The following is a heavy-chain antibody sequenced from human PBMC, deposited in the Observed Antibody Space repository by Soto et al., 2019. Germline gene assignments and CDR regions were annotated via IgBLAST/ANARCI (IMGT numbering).Heavy chain of an antibody. J-gene: IGHJ4*02. D-gene: IGHD5-12*01. Sequence: PGESLKISCKGSGYSFTSYWIGWVRQMPGKGLEWMGIIYPGDSDTRYSPSFQGQVTISADKSISTAYLQWSSLKASDTAMYYCARQRRWLQSFVGRYYFDYWGQGTLVTVSS. V-gene: IGHV5-51*01. CDR2: IYPGDSDT. CDR1: GYSFTSYW. CDR3: ARQRRWLQSFVGRYYFDY.